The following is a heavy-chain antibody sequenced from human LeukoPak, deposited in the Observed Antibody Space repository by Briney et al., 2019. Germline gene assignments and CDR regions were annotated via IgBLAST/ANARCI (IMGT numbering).Heavy chain of an antibody. CDR3: AKDLTYYYDSPDY. V-gene: IGHV3-23*01. D-gene: IGHD3-22*01. Sequence: GGSLRLSCAASGFTFSSYAMSWVRQAPGKGLEWVSAISGSGDSTYYADSVKGRFTISRDNSKNTLYLQMNSLRAEDTAVYYCAKDLTYYYDSPDYWGQGTLVTVSS. CDR2: ISGSGDST. J-gene: IGHJ4*02. CDR1: GFTFSSYA.